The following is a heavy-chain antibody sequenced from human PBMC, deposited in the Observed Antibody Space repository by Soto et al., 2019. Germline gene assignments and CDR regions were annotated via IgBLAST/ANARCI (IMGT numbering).Heavy chain of an antibody. J-gene: IGHJ4*02. CDR3: ARHNLPAAPFDY. CDR2: IYYSGST. D-gene: IGHD2-2*01. V-gene: IGHV4-59*08. Sequence: SETLSLTCTVSGGSISSYYWSWIRQPPGKGLEWIGYIYYSGSTNYNPSLKSRVTISVDTSKNQFSLKLSSVTAADTAVYYCARHNLPAAPFDYWGQGTLVTVSS. CDR1: GGSISSYY.